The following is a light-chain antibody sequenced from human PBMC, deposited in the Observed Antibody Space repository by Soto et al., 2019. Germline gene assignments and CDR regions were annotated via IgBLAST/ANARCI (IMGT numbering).Light chain of an antibody. CDR1: SSDVGLYDY. Sequence: QSALAQHASVSGSPGQSITSSCTGTSSDVGLYDYVSWYQQHPGKAPQLMIYAVSNRPSGVSNRFSASKSGNTASLFISGLQAEDEADYYCSSYTSDSSYVFGSGTKVTVL. CDR3: SSYTSDSSYV. J-gene: IGLJ1*01. CDR2: AVS. V-gene: IGLV2-14*01.